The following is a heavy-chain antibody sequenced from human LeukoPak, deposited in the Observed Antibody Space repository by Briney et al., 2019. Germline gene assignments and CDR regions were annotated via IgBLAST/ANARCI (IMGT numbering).Heavy chain of an antibody. CDR3: ARDAGYSSSWYSYYYYYYMDV. V-gene: IGHV3-21*04. D-gene: IGHD6-13*01. J-gene: IGHJ6*03. Sequence: GGSLRLSCAASGFTFTSYNMNWVRQAPGKGLEWVSSITSSSSYIYYADSVKGRFTISRDNAKNSLYLQMNSLRAEDTALYYCARDAGYSSSWYSYYYYYYMDVWGKGTTVTVSS. CDR2: ITSSSSYI. CDR1: GFTFTSYN.